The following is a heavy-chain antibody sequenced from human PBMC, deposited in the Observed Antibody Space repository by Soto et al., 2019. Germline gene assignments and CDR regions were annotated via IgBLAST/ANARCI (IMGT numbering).Heavy chain of an antibody. V-gene: IGHV1-2*04. CDR3: ARGVGGYYYGMDP. J-gene: IGHJ5*02. CDR1: GYTFTGYY. D-gene: IGHD3-22*01. Sequence: ASVKVSCKASGYTFTGYYMHWVRQAPGQGLEWMGWINPNSGGTNYAQKFQGWATMTRDTSISTAYMELSRLRSDDTAVYYCARGVGGYYYGMDPWGQGTLVTVSS. CDR2: INPNSGGT.